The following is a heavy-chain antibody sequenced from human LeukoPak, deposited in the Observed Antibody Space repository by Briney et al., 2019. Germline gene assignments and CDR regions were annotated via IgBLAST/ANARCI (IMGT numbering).Heavy chain of an antibody. CDR2: ISGSGGST. Sequence: PGGSLRLSCAASGFTFSSYAMSWVRQAPGKGLEWVSGISGSGGSTYYADSVKGRFTISRDNSKNTLYLQMNSLRAEDTAVYYCAKDVITGTTPYMDVWGKGTTVTVSS. CDR1: GFTFSSYA. J-gene: IGHJ6*03. CDR3: AKDVITGTTPYMDV. D-gene: IGHD1-7*01. V-gene: IGHV3-23*01.